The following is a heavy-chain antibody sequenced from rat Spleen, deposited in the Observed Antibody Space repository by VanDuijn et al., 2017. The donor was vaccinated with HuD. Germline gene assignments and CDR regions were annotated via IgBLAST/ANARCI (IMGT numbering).Heavy chain of an antibody. V-gene: IGHV5-58*01. J-gene: IGHJ1*01. Sequence: EVQLVETGGDLVQPGRSLKLSCVASGFTFSGYWMYWLRQAPGKGLEWISSINTDGDRTFYPDSVKGRFNISRDNAKNTLYLQMNSLRSEDTATFYCARHPGVTPYWCFDLWGPGTMVTVSS. CDR3: ARHPGVTPYWCFDL. CDR2: INTDGDRT. D-gene: IGHD1-4*01. CDR1: GFTFSGYW.